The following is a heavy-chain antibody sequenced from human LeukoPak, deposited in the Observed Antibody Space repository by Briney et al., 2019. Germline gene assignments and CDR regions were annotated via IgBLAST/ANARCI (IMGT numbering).Heavy chain of an antibody. J-gene: IGHJ6*02. D-gene: IGHD3-22*01. V-gene: IGHV3-23*01. Sequence: PGGSLRLSCAASGFTFSSYAMSWVRQAPGKGLEWVSAISGSGGSTYYADSVKGRFTISRDNSKNTLYLQMNSLRAEDTAVYYCARDMYYDSSGYYYNYYYYGMDVWGQGTTVTVSS. CDR2: ISGSGGST. CDR1: GFTFSSYA. CDR3: ARDMYYDSSGYYYNYYYYGMDV.